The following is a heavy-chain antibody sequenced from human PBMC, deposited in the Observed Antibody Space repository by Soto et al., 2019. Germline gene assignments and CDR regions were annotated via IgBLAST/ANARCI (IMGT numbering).Heavy chain of an antibody. Sequence: EASVKVSCKASGGTLSSYSINWVRQAPGQGLEWMGRIIPILGIANYAQKFQGRVTITADKSTTTAYMELSSLRSEDTAVYYCACDYYDSSGYYNFDYWGQGTLVTV. J-gene: IGHJ4*02. D-gene: IGHD3-22*01. CDR3: ACDYYDSSGYYNFDY. CDR1: GGTLSSYS. V-gene: IGHV1-69*02. CDR2: IIPILGIA.